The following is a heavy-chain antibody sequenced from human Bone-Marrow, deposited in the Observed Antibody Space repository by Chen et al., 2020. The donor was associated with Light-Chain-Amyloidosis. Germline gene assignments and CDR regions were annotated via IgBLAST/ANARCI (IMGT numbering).Heavy chain of an antibody. CDR2: IYPDDSDA. Sequence: EVQLEQSGPEVKKPGESLKISCKGSGYTFPNYWIGGVRQMPGKGLEWMGVIYPDDSDARYSPSFYGQVTISADKSITTAYLQWRSLKASDTAMYYCARRRDGYNFDYWGQGTLVTVSS. D-gene: IGHD5-12*01. V-gene: IGHV5-51*01. CDR3: ARRRDGYNFDY. J-gene: IGHJ4*02. CDR1: GYTFPNYW.